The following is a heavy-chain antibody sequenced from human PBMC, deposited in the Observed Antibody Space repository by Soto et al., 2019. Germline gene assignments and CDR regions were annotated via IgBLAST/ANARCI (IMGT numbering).Heavy chain of an antibody. V-gene: IGHV4-30-2*01. CDR1: GDSISNGGYS. J-gene: IGHJ4*02. CDR3: ARDSRSGYYLEF. CDR2: IYHSGGT. D-gene: IGHD3-22*01. Sequence: QLQLQESGSGLVKPSQTLSLTCAVSGDSISNGGYSWNWIRQPPGKGLEWIGYIYHSGGTDYNPSLKSRVTITVDSSNNQFSLKLSSVTAADTAVYHCARDSRSGYYLEFWGQGTLVTVSS.